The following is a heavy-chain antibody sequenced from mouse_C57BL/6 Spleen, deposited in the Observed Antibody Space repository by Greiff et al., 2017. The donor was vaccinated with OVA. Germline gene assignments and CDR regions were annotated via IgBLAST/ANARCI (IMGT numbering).Heavy chain of an antibody. V-gene: IGHV1-9*01. J-gene: IGHJ2*01. CDR3: ARGEGSTVVVGGYFDY. CDR2: ILPGSGST. CDR1: GYTFTGYW. Sequence: QVQLKQSGAELMKPGASVKLSCKATGYTFTGYWIEWVKQRPGHGLEWIGEILPGSGSTNYNEKFKGKATFTADTSSNTAYMQLSSLTTEDSAIYYCARGEGSTVVVGGYFDYWGQGTTLTVSS. D-gene: IGHD1-1*01.